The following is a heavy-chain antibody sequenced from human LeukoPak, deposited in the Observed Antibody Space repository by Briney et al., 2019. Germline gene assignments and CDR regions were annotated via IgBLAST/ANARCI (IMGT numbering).Heavy chain of an antibody. Sequence: SETLSLTCTVSGGSISSYYWSWIRQPPGKGLEWIGYIYYSGSTNYNPSLKSRVTISVDTSKNQFSLKLSSVTAADTAVYYCARVSYFDWLADYWGQGTLVTVSS. V-gene: IGHV4-59*01. J-gene: IGHJ4*02. CDR1: GGSISSYY. CDR2: IYYSGST. D-gene: IGHD3-9*01. CDR3: ARVSYFDWLADY.